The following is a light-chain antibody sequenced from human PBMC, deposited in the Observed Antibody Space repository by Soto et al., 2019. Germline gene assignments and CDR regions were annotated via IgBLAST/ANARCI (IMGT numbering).Light chain of an antibody. CDR3: QQYKSFYKT. CDR2: AAS. V-gene: IGKV1-5*01. Sequence: DIQMTQSPSRLSASVGDRVTITCRASQSIAYWLAWYQQKPGKAPNLLIYAASTLETGVPSRFSGSGYGTEFTLTIASLQHDDSETYYCQQYKSFYKTLGRGTKVDIK. J-gene: IGKJ1*01. CDR1: QSIAYW.